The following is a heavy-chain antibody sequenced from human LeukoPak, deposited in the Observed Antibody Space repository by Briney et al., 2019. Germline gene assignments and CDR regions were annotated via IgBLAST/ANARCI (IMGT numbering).Heavy chain of an antibody. CDR1: GYTFTGYY. D-gene: IGHD3-9*01. Sequence: ASVKVSCKASGYTFTGYYMHWVRQAPGQGLEWMGWINPNSGGTNYAQKFQGRVTMTRDTSISTAYMELSRLRSDDTAVYYCARVKQDMTYYDILTGYYPTGWFDPWGQGTLVTVSS. V-gene: IGHV1-2*02. J-gene: IGHJ5*02. CDR3: ARVKQDMTYYDILTGYYPTGWFDP. CDR2: INPNSGGT.